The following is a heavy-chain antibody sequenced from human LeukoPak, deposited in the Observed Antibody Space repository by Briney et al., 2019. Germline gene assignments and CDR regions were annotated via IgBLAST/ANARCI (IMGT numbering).Heavy chain of an antibody. Sequence: PSETLSLTCTVSGGSISSYYWSWIRQPAGKGLEWIGRIYTSGSTNYNPSFDSRVTISLDTSKNQFSLRLSSVTAADTALYYCARRGRGRATKWFFDLWGRGTLVTVSS. D-gene: IGHD3-10*01. V-gene: IGHV4-4*07. CDR1: GGSISSYY. CDR3: ARRGRGRATKWFFDL. CDR2: IYTSGST. J-gene: IGHJ2*01.